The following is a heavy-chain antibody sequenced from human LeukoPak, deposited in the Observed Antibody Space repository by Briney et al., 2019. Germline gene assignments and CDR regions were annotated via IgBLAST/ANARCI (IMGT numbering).Heavy chain of an antibody. D-gene: IGHD1-1*01. CDR3: AAGTGTSDFDY. Sequence: GGSLRLSCAASGFTFSNAWMSWVPQAPGKGLEWVGRIKKKTDGETTDYAAPVKGRFTISRDDSKNTLYLEMNSLKSDDTAVYYCAAGTGTSDFDYWGQGTLVTVSS. V-gene: IGHV3-15*01. J-gene: IGHJ4*02. CDR1: GFTFSNAW. CDR2: IKKKTDGETT.